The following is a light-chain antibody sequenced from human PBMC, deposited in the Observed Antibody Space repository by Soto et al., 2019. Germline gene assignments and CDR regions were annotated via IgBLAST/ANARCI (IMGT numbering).Light chain of an antibody. Sequence: DIQMTQSPSSLSASVGARVSITCQASQDIRTSLGWFQQKPGRAPKLLIYGASYLETGVPSRFRGSGSGTDFTLTISSLQPEDTATYYCHHYHNLPPFTFGPGTRVDVK. V-gene: IGKV1-33*01. J-gene: IGKJ3*01. CDR3: HHYHNLPPFT. CDR1: QDIRTS. CDR2: GAS.